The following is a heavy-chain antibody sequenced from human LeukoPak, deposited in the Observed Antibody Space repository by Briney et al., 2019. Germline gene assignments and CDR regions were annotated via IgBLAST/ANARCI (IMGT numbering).Heavy chain of an antibody. CDR2: MNPNRGNT. Sequence: ASVTVSCMASGYTFTSYDIKWVRQAARQGLEWIGWMNPNRGNTGYGQKFQGRVTMTRNTSISTAYMELSSLRSGDTAVYYCAREPSITMVRGVIIGRHAFDIWGQGTVVTVSS. D-gene: IGHD3-10*01. CDR1: GYTFTSYD. CDR3: AREPSITMVRGVIIGRHAFDI. J-gene: IGHJ3*02. V-gene: IGHV1-8*01.